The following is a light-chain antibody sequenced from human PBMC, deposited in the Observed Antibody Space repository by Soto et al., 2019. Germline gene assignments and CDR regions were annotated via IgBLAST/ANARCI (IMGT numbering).Light chain of an antibody. CDR1: SSDVGGYNF. J-gene: IGLJ1*01. V-gene: IGLV2-14*01. CDR2: DVS. Sequence: QSALTQPRSVSGSPGQSVTISCTGTSSDVGGYNFVSWFQQHPGKAPKLIIYDVSDRPSGISSRFSGSKSGNTASLTISGLQTEDEADYYCSSYTSSSTLFGTGTKVTVL. CDR3: SSYTSSSTL.